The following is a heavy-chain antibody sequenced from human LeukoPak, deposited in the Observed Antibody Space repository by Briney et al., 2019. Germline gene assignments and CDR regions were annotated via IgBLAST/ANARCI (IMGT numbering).Heavy chain of an antibody. Sequence: GGSLRLSCATSGFTFEYHWMTWVRQAPGKGLEWVANIDEGGNKEYYVDAVKGRFTISRDNAKNLVFLQMNSPRAEDTAVYYCAREWFLAHYSWGQGALVTVSS. CDR3: AREWFLAHYS. J-gene: IGHJ5*02. CDR1: GFTFEYHW. CDR2: IDEGGNKE. D-gene: IGHD3-10*01. V-gene: IGHV3-7*01.